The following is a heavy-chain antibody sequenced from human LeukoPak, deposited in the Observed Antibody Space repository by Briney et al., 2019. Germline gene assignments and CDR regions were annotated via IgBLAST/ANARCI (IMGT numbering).Heavy chain of an antibody. V-gene: IGHV4-59*08. J-gene: IGHJ4*02. D-gene: IGHD6-13*01. CDR3: ARRKNTTAGLDY. Sequence: SETLSFTCSVSGGSITNYYWSWIRQPPGKGLEWIGYIYSTGSTNYNPSLKSRVTISLDTSKNQFSLKLISVTAADTAVYYCARRKNTTAGLDYWGQGTLVTVSS. CDR2: IYSTGST. CDR1: GGSITNYY.